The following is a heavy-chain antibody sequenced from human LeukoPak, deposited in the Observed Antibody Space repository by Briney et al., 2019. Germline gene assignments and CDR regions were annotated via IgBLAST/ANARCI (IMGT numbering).Heavy chain of an antibody. D-gene: IGHD2-2*01. V-gene: IGHV1-8*01. CDR1: GYTFTSYD. J-gene: IGHJ6*03. CDR3: ARVRYCSSTSCYWPAYYYYYMDV. CDR2: MNPNSGNT. Sequence: ASVKVSCKASGYTFTSYDINWVRQATGQGLEWMGWMNPNSGNTGYAQKFQGRVTMTRNTSISTAYMELSSLRSEDTAVYYCARVRYCSSTSCYWPAYYYYYMDVWGKGTTVTISS.